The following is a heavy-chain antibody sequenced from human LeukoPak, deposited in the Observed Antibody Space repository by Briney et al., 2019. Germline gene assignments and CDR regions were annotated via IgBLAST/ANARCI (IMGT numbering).Heavy chain of an antibody. J-gene: IGHJ4*02. D-gene: IGHD3-10*01. CDR2: IYPGDSDT. CDR1: GYSFTSYW. V-gene: IGHV5-51*01. Sequence: GESLKISCKGSGYSFTSYWIGWVRQMPGKGLEWMGIIYPGDSDTRYSPSFQGQVTISADKSISTAYLQWSSLKASDTALYYCAKDMAAYYYASGNIDYWGQGTLVTVSS. CDR3: AKDMAAYYYASGNIDY.